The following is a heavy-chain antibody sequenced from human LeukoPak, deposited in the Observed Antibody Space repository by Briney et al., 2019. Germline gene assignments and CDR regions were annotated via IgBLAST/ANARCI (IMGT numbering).Heavy chain of an antibody. Sequence: ASVKVSCKASGYTFTNFGISWVRQAPGQGLEWMGWISVYNGNTNYAQKVQDRVTMTTDTSTSTAYMELRSLRSDDTAVYYCARAGGWAREDYKADAFDIWGQGTMATVSS. J-gene: IGHJ3*02. CDR3: ARAGGWAREDYKADAFDI. D-gene: IGHD6-19*01. CDR2: ISVYNGNT. CDR1: GYTFTNFG. V-gene: IGHV1-18*01.